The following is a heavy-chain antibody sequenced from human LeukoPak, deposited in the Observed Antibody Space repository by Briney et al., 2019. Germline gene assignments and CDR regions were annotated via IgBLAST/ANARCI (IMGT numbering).Heavy chain of an antibody. J-gene: IGHJ4*02. V-gene: IGHV7-4-1*02. CDR3: APERYLIAAAGIDY. D-gene: IGHD6-13*01. CDR2: INTNTGYP. Sequence: ASVKVSCKDSGYTFTSYSMNWVRQAPGQGLEWVGWINTNTGYPTYAQGFTGRFVFSLDTSVSTVYLQISSLKAEDTAVYYCAPERYLIAAAGIDYWGQGTLVTVSS. CDR1: GYTFTSYS.